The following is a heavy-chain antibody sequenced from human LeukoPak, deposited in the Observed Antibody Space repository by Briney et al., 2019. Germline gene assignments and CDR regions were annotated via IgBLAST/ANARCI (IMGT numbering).Heavy chain of an antibody. Sequence: SETLSLTCAVYGGSFSGYYWSWIRQPPGKGLEWIGSIYYSGSTYYNPSLKSRVTISVDTSKNQFSLKLSSVTAADTAVYYCARHRMIVDDAFDIWGQGTMVTVSS. J-gene: IGHJ3*02. D-gene: IGHD3-22*01. CDR2: IYYSGST. CDR1: GGSFSGYY. CDR3: ARHRMIVDDAFDI. V-gene: IGHV4-34*01.